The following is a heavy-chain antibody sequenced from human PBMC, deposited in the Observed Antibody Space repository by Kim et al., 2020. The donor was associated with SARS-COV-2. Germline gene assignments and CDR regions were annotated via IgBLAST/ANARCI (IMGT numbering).Heavy chain of an antibody. Sequence: SETLSLTCTVSGGSISSYYWNWIRQPPGKGLEWIGYIYNSGSTNYNPSLKSRVTISVDTSKNQFSLKLSSVTAADSAVYYCVRHNFWSGFTYGMDVWGQGTTFTVSS. CDR3: VRHNFWSGFTYGMDV. CDR2: IYNSGST. D-gene: IGHD3-3*01. CDR1: GGSISSYY. V-gene: IGHV4-59*08. J-gene: IGHJ6*02.